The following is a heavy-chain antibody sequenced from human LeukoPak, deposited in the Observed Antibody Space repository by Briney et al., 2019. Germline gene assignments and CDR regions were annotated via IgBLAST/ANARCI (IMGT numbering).Heavy chain of an antibody. CDR1: GFTFYDYD. V-gene: IGHV3-20*04. D-gene: IGHD6-19*01. CDR2: INWNGGST. CDR3: ARIAMAGIGDGFDI. Sequence: PGGSLRLSCAASGFTFYDYDMSWVRQAPGKGLEWVSGINWNGGSTVYADSVKGRFTISRDNARTSLYLQMNSLRAEDTALYYCARIAMAGIGDGFDIWGQGTMVTVSS. J-gene: IGHJ3*02.